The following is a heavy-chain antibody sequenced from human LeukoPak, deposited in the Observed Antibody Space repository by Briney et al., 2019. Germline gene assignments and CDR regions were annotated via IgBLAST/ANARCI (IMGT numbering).Heavy chain of an antibody. CDR1: GYTFTSYD. Sequence: ASVKVSCKASGYTFTSYDINWVRQAPGQGLEWMGWMNPNSGNTGYAQKFQGRVTITRNTSISTAYMELSSLRSEDTAVYYCARGHSSSWYGFYYYYMDVWGKGTTVTVSS. D-gene: IGHD6-13*01. CDR3: ARGHSSSWYGFYYYYMDV. CDR2: MNPNSGNT. J-gene: IGHJ6*03. V-gene: IGHV1-8*03.